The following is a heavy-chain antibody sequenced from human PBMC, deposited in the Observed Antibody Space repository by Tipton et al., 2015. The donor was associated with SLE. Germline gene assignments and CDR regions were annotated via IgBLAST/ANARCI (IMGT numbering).Heavy chain of an antibody. V-gene: IGHV4-59*04. CDR3: ARATVTAFDY. CDR1: GGSISSHY. D-gene: IGHD4-17*01. Sequence: SLTCIVSGGSISSHYWTWIRQPPGKGLEWIGSIYYSGSTYYNPSLKSRVTISVDTSKNQFSLKLSSVTAADTAVYYCARATVTAFDYWGQGTLVTVSS. J-gene: IGHJ4*02. CDR2: IYYSGST.